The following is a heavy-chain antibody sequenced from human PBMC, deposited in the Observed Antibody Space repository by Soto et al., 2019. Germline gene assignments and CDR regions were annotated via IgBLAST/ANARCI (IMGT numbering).Heavy chain of an antibody. J-gene: IGHJ5*02. CDR2: IKQDGSEK. Sequence: EVQLVESGGGLVQPGGSLRLSCAASGFTFSSYWMSWVRQAPGKGLEWVANIKQDGSEKYYVDSVKGRFTISRDNAKNSLYLQMNSLRAEDTAVYYCARGSAPRPVVAATRWFDPWGQGTLVTVSS. CDR3: ARGSAPRPVVAATRWFDP. D-gene: IGHD2-15*01. V-gene: IGHV3-7*01. CDR1: GFTFSSYW.